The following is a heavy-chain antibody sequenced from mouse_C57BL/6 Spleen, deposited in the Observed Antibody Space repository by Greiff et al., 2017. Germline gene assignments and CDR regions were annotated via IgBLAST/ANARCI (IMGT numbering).Heavy chain of an antibody. Sequence: VKLQQPGAELVRPGSSVKLSCKASGYTFTSYWMHWVKQRPIQGLEWIGNIDPSDSETHYNQKFKDKATLTVDKSSSTAYMQLSSLTSEDSAVYYCARGNYVNYGRFDYWGQGTTLTVSS. CDR3: ARGNYVNYGRFDY. CDR2: IDPSDSET. J-gene: IGHJ2*01. D-gene: IGHD2-1*01. V-gene: IGHV1-52*01. CDR1: GYTFTSYW.